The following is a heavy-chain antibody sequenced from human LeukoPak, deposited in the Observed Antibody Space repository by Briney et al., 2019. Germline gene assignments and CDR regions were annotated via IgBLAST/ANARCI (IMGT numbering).Heavy chain of an antibody. J-gene: IGHJ3*01. CDR1: GFTFSSYA. Sequence: PGGSLGLSCTASGFTFSSYAINWVRLAPGKGLEWVSSISGSGGSTFYYADSVKGRFTVSRDNSKNTVYLQMNSLRADDTAVYYCSKGGRWDYYDSSHWGQGTMVIVSS. CDR2: ISGSGGST. V-gene: IGHV3-23*01. CDR3: SKGGRWDYYDSSH. D-gene: IGHD3-22*01.